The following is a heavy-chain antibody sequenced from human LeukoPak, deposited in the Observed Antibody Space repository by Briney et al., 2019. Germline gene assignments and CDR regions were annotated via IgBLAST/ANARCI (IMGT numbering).Heavy chain of an antibody. CDR3: ARSDSSGYYFFDY. J-gene: IGHJ4*02. Sequence: ASVKVSCKASGYTFTSYAMNWERQAPGQGLEWMGWISAYNGNTNYAQKLQGRVTMTTDTSTSTAYMELRSLRSDDTAVNYCARSDSSGYYFFDYWGQGTLVTVSS. CDR2: ISAYNGNT. D-gene: IGHD3-22*01. V-gene: IGHV1-18*01. CDR1: GYTFTSYA.